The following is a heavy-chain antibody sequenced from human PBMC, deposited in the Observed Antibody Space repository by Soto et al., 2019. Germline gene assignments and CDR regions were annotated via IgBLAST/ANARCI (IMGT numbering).Heavy chain of an antibody. CDR1: GYTFTSYG. CDR3: ARDGSYSGSYWGAFDI. Sequence: GASVKVSCKASGYTFTSYGISWVRQAPGQGLEWMGWISAYNGNTNYAQKLQGRVTMTTDTSTSTAYMELRSLRSDDTAGYYCARDGSYSGSYWGAFDIWGQGTMVTVSS. D-gene: IGHD1-26*01. CDR2: ISAYNGNT. J-gene: IGHJ3*02. V-gene: IGHV1-18*04.